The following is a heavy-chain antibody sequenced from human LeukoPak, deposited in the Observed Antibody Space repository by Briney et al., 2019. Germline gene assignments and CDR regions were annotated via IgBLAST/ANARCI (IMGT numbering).Heavy chain of an antibody. Sequence: GGSLTLSCAPSGFTFSDYYMSCVRQAPGKGREWVSYISSSGATIYYADSVKGRFTISRDNAKNSLYLQMNSLRAEDTAVYYCAREVVVPGAPYYFDYWGQGTLVTVSS. J-gene: IGHJ4*02. CDR2: ISSSGATI. D-gene: IGHD2-2*01. V-gene: IGHV3-11*01. CDR1: GFTFSDYY. CDR3: AREVVVPGAPYYFDY.